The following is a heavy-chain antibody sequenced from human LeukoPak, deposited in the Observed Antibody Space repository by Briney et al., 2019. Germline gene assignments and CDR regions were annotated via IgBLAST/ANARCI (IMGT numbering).Heavy chain of an antibody. CDR2: IGGNGANT. J-gene: IGHJ4*02. CDR1: GFTFTSYA. CDR3: AKEPPGSGSYYGD. D-gene: IGHD3-10*01. V-gene: IGHV3-23*01. Sequence: GGSQRLSCAASGFTFTSYAMGWVRQAPGKGLEWVSAIGGNGANTFYADSVKGRFTISRDNSKNTLYLQMNSLRAGDTAVYYCAKEPPGSGSYYGDWGQGTLVTVSS.